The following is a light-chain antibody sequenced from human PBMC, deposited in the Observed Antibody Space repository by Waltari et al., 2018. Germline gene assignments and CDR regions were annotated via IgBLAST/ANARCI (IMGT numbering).Light chain of an antibody. CDR2: DAS. Sequence: SCRASESVGSKITWYQQKRGQAPRLLVYDASYRASGIPPRFSGSGYGTDFTLTISSLEPDDFAVYYCQQRSSWPITFGPGTKVDFK. CDR3: QQRSSWPIT. V-gene: IGKV3-11*01. J-gene: IGKJ3*01. CDR1: ESVGSK.